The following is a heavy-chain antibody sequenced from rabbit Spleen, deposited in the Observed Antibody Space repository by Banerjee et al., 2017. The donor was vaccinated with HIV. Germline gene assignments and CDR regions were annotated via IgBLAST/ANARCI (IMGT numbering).Heavy chain of an antibody. CDR1: GFSFSSDYY. J-gene: IGHJ6*01. D-gene: IGHD8-1*01. Sequence: QSLEESGGDLVKPGASLTLTCTASGFSFSSDYYMCWVRQAPGKGLECGACIYGGSSGSTYYATWAKGRFTCSKTSSTTVTLQMTSLTVADTATYFCARDTGSSFSSYGMDLWGPGTLVTVS. CDR2: IYGGSSGST. V-gene: IGHV1S40*01. CDR3: ARDTGSSFSSYGMDL.